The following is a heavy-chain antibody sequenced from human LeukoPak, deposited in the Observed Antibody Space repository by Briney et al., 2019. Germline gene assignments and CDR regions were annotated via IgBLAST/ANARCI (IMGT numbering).Heavy chain of an antibody. D-gene: IGHD3-16*01. J-gene: IGHJ6*01. Sequence: SETLSLTCTVSGGSISRYYWSSIRQPPGKGLEWIGYIYYSGSTNYNPSLKSRVTISVDTSNKQFSLKLSSVTAADTAVYYCASSGGGSYYYYGMEVWGQGTTVTVSS. CDR1: GGSISRYY. CDR3: ASSGGGSYYYYGMEV. V-gene: IGHV4-59*01. CDR2: IYYSGST.